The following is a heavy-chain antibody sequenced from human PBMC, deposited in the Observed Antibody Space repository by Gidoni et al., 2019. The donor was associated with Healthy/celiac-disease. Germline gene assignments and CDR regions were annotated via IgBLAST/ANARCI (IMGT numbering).Heavy chain of an antibody. CDR2: ISWNSGSI. Sequence: EVQLVESGGGLVQPGRSLRLSCAASGFTFDDYAMHWVRQAPGKGLEWVSGISWNSGSIGYADSVKGRFTISRDNAKNSLYLQMNSLRAEDTALYYCAKDATPWADAFDIWGQGTMVTVSS. D-gene: IGHD3-16*01. J-gene: IGHJ3*02. CDR3: AKDATPWADAFDI. CDR1: GFTFDDYA. V-gene: IGHV3-9*01.